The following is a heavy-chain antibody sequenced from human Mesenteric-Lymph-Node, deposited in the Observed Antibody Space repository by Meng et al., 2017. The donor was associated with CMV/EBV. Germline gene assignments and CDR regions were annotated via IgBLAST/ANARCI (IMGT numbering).Heavy chain of an antibody. J-gene: IGHJ4*02. CDR2: MNPNTGNT. CDR1: GHTFTSYD. Sequence: ASVKVSCKASGHTFTSYDINWVRQATGQGLECMGWMNPNTGNTAYAQKFQGRVTMTTDTSTSTAYMELRSLRSDDTAVYYCARGGESGSYNYWGQGTLVTVSS. CDR3: ARGGESGSYNY. D-gene: IGHD1-26*01. V-gene: IGHV1-8*01.